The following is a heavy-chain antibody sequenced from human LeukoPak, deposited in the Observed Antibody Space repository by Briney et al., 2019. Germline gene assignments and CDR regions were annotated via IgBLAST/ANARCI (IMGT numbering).Heavy chain of an antibody. V-gene: IGHV3-74*01. Sequence: ETLSLTCTVSGGSISSYYWSWLRQPPGKGLVWVSRINSDGSSTSYADSVKGRFTISRDNAKNSLYLQMNSLRAEDTAVYYCARDLSYGGSSWGQGTLVTVSS. CDR1: GGSISSYY. J-gene: IGHJ4*02. D-gene: IGHD4-23*01. CDR3: ARDLSYGGSS. CDR2: INSDGSST.